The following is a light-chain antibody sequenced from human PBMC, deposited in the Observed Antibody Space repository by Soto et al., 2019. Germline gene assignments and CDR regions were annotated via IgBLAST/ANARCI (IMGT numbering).Light chain of an antibody. V-gene: IGKV1-12*02. CDR2: AAS. CDR3: QQAHSFPFT. CDR1: QGITTW. Sequence: DIQMTQSPSSVSASVGDRVTITCRASQGITTWLAWYQQKPGKAPKXMIYAASTLQSGVPSRFSGGGSGTDFTLTISSLQPEDAATYYCQQAHSFPFTLSGGTKVDIK. J-gene: IGKJ4*01.